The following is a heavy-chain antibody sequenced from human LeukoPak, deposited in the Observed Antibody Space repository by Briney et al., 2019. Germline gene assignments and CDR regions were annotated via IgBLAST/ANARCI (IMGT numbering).Heavy chain of an antibody. D-gene: IGHD6-25*01. J-gene: IGHJ4*02. Sequence: SETLSLTCAVYGGSFSGYYWSWIRQPPGKGLEWIGEINHSGSTNYNPSLKSRVTISVDTSKNQFSLKLSSVTAADTAVYYCARASGRRGHYFDSWGQGTLVTVSS. V-gene: IGHV4-34*01. CDR1: GGSFSGYY. CDR3: ARASGRRGHYFDS. CDR2: INHSGST.